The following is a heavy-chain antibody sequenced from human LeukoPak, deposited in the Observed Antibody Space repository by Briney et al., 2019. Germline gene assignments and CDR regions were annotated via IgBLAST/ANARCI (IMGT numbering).Heavy chain of an antibody. CDR2: IYCGGST. D-gene: IGHD6-19*01. CDR1: GFTFSSYG. J-gene: IGHJ4*02. Sequence: GGSLRLSCAASGFTFSSYGMHWVRQAPGKGLEWVSVIYCGGSTYYADSVKGRFTISRDNSKNTLYLQMNSLRAEDMAVYYCARVDYGSGCDSWGQGTLVTVSS. CDR3: ARVDYGSGCDS. V-gene: IGHV3-66*01.